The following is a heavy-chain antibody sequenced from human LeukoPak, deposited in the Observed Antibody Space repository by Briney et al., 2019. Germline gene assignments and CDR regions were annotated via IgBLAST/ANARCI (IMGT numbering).Heavy chain of an antibody. D-gene: IGHD2-15*01. CDR2: IYYSGST. CDR1: GGSISSYY. V-gene: IGHV4-59*08. Sequence: PSETLSLTCTVSGGSISSYYWSWLRQPPGKGLEWLGYIYYSGSTNYNPSLKSRVTISVDTSKNQFSLKLSSVTAADTAVYYCARHNGAAGDAFDIWGQGTMVTVSS. CDR3: ARHNGAAGDAFDI. J-gene: IGHJ3*02.